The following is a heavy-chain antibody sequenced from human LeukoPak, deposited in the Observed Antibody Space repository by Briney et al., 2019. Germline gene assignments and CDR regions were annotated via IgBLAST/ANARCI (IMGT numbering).Heavy chain of an antibody. CDR2: ISWNSGNT. CDR1: RFTFDGYA. Sequence: GGSLRLSCAASRFTFDGYAMHWVRQAPGKGLEWVSSISWNSGNTDYAASVKGRLTISRDNAKKSLHLQMNSLRAEDTALYYCAKSGTYSSSSGYIDSWGQGTLVTVSS. V-gene: IGHV3-9*01. CDR3: AKSGTYSSSSGYIDS. J-gene: IGHJ4*02. D-gene: IGHD6-6*01.